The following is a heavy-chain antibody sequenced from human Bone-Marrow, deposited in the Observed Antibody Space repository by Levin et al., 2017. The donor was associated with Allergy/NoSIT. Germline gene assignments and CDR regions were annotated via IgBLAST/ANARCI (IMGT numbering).Heavy chain of an antibody. CDR1: GYTFTSYY. CDR2: INPSGINT. D-gene: IGHD6-19*01. V-gene: IGHV1-46*03. Sequence: AASVKVSCKASGYTFTSYYMHWVRQAPGQGLEWMGIINPSGINTNYAQKFQGRVTMTRDTSTTTVYMELSSLRSEDTAVYYCSSSSGWYAAFDIWGQGTMLTVSS. J-gene: IGHJ3*02. CDR3: SSSSGWYAAFDI.